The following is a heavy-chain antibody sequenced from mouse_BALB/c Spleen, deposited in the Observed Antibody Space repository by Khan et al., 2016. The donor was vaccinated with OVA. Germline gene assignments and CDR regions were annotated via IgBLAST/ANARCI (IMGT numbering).Heavy chain of an antibody. Sequence: VQLQESGPGLVAPSQSLSITCTVSGLSLTRNGVSWVRQPPGKGLEWLGVIWGDGSTNYHSALISRLNINKDNSRSQVFLKLNSLQTDDTATYYCAKAFVLRHFDVWGAGTTVTVSS. D-gene: IGHD1-1*01. CDR2: IWGDGST. V-gene: IGHV2-3*01. CDR3: AKAFVLRHFDV. J-gene: IGHJ1*01. CDR1: GLSLTRNG.